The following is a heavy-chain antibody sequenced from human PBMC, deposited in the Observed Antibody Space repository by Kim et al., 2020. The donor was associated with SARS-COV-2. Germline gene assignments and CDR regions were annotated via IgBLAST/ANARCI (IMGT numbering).Heavy chain of an antibody. J-gene: IGHJ4*02. Sequence: YSQKFQGRVTITRDTSASTAYMELSSLRSEDTAVYYCAREEVVGSGSYDYWGQGTLVTVSS. V-gene: IGHV1-3*01. CDR3: AREEVVGSGSYDY. D-gene: IGHD3-10*01.